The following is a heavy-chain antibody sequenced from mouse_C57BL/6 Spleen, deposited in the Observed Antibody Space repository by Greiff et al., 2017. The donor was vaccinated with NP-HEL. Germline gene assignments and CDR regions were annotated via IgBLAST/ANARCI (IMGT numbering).Heavy chain of an antibody. J-gene: IGHJ2*01. V-gene: IGHV1-82*01. CDR2: IYPGDGDT. CDR1: GYAFSSSW. D-gene: IGHD1-1*01. CDR3: ARDYGRGGDY. Sequence: QVQLQQSGPELVKPGASVKISCKASGYAFSSSWMNWVKQRPGKGLEWIGRIYPGDGDTNYNGKFKGKATLTANESSSTAYMQLSSLTSEDSAVYFCARDYGRGGDYWGQGTTLTVSS.